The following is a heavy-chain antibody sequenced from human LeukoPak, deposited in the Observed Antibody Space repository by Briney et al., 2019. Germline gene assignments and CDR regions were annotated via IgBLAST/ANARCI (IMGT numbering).Heavy chain of an antibody. J-gene: IGHJ5*02. CDR1: GGSFSGYY. CDR2: INHSGST. D-gene: IGHD2-2*01. CDR3: ARFKQDQVVPAATNWFDP. V-gene: IGHV4-34*01. Sequence: SETLSLTCAVYGGSFSGYYWSWIRQPPGKGLEWIGEINHSGSTNYNPSLKSRVTISVDTSKNQFSLKLSSVTAADTAVYYCARFKQDQVVPAATNWFDPWGQGTLVTVSS.